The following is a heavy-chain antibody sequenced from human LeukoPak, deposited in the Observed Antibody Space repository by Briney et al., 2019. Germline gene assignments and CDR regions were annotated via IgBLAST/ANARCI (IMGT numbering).Heavy chain of an antibody. V-gene: IGHV3-48*03. Sequence: GGSLRLSCAASGFTFISHEMNWVRQAPGKGLEWVSYISSSGSTIYYADSVKGRFTISRDNAKNPLYLQMNSLRAEDTAVYYCARDMTGYRTYYFDYWVQGTLVTVSS. J-gene: IGHJ4*02. D-gene: IGHD5-12*01. CDR2: ISSSGSTI. CDR3: ARDMTGYRTYYFDY. CDR1: GFTFISHE.